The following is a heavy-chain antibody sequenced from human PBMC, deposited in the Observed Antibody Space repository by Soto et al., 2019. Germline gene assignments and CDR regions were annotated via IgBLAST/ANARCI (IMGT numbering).Heavy chain of an antibody. V-gene: IGHV4-59*08. D-gene: IGHD5-18*01. CDR3: ARHGFVDTVIVDKYYYGMDI. Sequence: QVQLQESGPGLVKPSETLSLTCTVSGGSISSYYWSWIRQSPGKGLEWIGYIYYSGSTKYNPSLRSRFTISGDTSKTQFSLKRSSVAAADKAVYYCARHGFVDTVIVDKYYYGMDIWGQGTTVTVAS. CDR2: IYYSGST. CDR1: GGSISSYY. J-gene: IGHJ6*02.